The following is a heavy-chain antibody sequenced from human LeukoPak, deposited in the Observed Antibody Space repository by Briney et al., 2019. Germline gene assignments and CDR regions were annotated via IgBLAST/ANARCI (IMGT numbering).Heavy chain of an antibody. Sequence: PGGSLRLSCAASGFTFSSYEMNSVRQAPGKGLEWVSYILNSGTTTYYADSVKGRFTISRDNAKNSLYLQMNSLRAEDTGVYYCARDPPDYWGQGILVTVSS. J-gene: IGHJ4*02. CDR3: ARDPPDY. V-gene: IGHV3-48*03. CDR2: ILNSGTTT. CDR1: GFTFSSYE.